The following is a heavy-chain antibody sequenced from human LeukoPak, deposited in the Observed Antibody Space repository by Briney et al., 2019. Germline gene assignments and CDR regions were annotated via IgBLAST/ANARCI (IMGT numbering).Heavy chain of an antibody. Sequence: SETLSLTCAVYGGSLSNYYWSWIRQPPGKGLEWIGEINHSGSTKYNPSLKSRVTISVDMSKNQFSLELSSEAAADTAVYYCARGPASGSNFAWFDPWGQGTLVTVSS. D-gene: IGHD3-10*01. CDR2: INHSGST. CDR1: GGSLSNYY. V-gene: IGHV4-34*01. J-gene: IGHJ5*02. CDR3: ARGPASGSNFAWFDP.